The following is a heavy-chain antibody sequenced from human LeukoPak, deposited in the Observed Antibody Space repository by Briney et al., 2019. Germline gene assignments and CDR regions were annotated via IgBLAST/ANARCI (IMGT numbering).Heavy chain of an antibody. CDR3: ARQERLLLVNDAFDI. D-gene: IGHD2-15*01. J-gene: IGHJ3*02. CDR1: EFTFSSYS. Sequence: PGGSLRLSCAASEFTFSSYSMNWVRQAPGKGLEWVSYISSSSSTIYYADSVKGRFTISRDNAKNSLYLQMNSLRAEDTAVYYCARQERLLLVNDAFDIWGQGTMVTVSS. CDR2: ISSSSSTI. V-gene: IGHV3-48*01.